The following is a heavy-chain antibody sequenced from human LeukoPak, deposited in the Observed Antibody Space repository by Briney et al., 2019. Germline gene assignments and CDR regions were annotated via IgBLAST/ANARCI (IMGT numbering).Heavy chain of an antibody. J-gene: IGHJ6*02. CDR2: ISAYNGNT. CDR3: ARDAEYSSGWWGFYYYYGMDV. D-gene: IGHD6-19*01. V-gene: IGHV1-18*01. CDR1: GGTFSSYA. Sequence: ASVKVSCKASGGTFSSYAISWVRQAPGQGLEWMGWISAYNGNTNYAQKLQGRVTMTTDTSMSTAYMELRSLRSDDTAVYYCARDAEYSSGWWGFYYYYGMDVWGQGTTVTVSS.